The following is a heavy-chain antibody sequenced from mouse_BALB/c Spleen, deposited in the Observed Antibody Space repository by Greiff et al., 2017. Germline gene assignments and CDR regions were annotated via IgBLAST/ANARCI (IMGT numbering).Heavy chain of an antibody. D-gene: IGHD3-1*01. V-gene: IGHV5-6-2*01. CDR3: ASRSSGYDAMDY. Sequence: EVQVVESGGGLVKLGGSLKLSCAASGFTFSSYYMSWVRQTPEKRLELVAAINSNGGSTYYPDTVKGRFTISRDNAKNTLYLQMSSLTSEDTALYYCASRSSGYDAMDYWGQGTSVTVSS. J-gene: IGHJ4*01. CDR1: GFTFSSYY. CDR2: INSNGGST.